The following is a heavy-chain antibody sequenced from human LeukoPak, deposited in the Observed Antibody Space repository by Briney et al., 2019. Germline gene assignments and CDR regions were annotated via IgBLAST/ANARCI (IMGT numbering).Heavy chain of an antibody. Sequence: SGPTLVNPTQTLTLTCTFSGFSLSTSGMCVSWIRQPPGKALEWLARIDWDDDKYYSTSLKTRLTISKDTSKNQVVLTMTNMDPVDTATYDCARTTYYYDSSGYFFIDYWGQGTLVTVSS. J-gene: IGHJ4*02. CDR2: IDWDDDK. V-gene: IGHV2-70*11. CDR3: ARTTYYYDSSGYFFIDY. D-gene: IGHD3-22*01. CDR1: GFSLSTSGMC.